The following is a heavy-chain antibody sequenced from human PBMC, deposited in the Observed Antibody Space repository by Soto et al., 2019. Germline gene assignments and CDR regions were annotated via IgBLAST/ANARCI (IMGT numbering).Heavy chain of an antibody. CDR2: TYYRSKWYN. V-gene: IGHV6-1*01. CDR1: GDSVSSNSAA. D-gene: IGHD6-19*01. CDR3: ERDHGSGWKRGGGMDV. J-gene: IGHJ6*02. Sequence: SQTLSLTCAISGDSVSSNSAAWNWIRQSPSRGLEWLGRTYYRSKWYNDYAVSVKSRITINPDTSKNQFSLQLNSVTPEDTVVFYCERDHGSGWKRGGGMDVWGQGTTVTVSS.